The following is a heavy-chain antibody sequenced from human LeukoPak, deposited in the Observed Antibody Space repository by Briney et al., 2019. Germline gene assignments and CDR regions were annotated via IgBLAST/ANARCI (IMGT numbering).Heavy chain of an antibody. V-gene: IGHV4-59*01. J-gene: IGHJ4*02. CDR2: IYYSGST. CDR3: ARQYQLLSDDVIFDY. CDR1: GGSISSYY. Sequence: PSETLSLTCTVSGGSISSYYWSWIRQPPGKGLEWIGYIYYSGSTNYNPSLKSRATISVDTSKNQFSLKLSSVTAADTAVYYCARQYQLLSDDVIFDYWGQGTLVTVSS. D-gene: IGHD2-2*01.